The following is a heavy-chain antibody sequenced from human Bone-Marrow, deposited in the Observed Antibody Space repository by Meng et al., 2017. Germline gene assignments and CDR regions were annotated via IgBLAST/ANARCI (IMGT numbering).Heavy chain of an antibody. Sequence: ASVKVSCKASGYTFNNYGISWVRQAPGQGLEWMGWISAYNDNTNYAQELQGRVTLTTDTSTSTAYMELRSLRSDDTAVYYCARGITMVRGVIFIYYYYGMDVWGQGTTVTVSS. V-gene: IGHV1-18*01. D-gene: IGHD3-10*01. CDR3: ARGITMVRGVIFIYYYYGMDV. CDR1: GYTFNNYG. CDR2: ISAYNDNT. J-gene: IGHJ6*02.